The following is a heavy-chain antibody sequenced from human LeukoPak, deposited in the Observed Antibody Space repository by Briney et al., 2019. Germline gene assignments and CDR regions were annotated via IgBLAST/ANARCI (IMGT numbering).Heavy chain of an antibody. CDR3: AKGYSIWYRSYYYYYYMDV. CDR2: IYYSGST. CDR1: GGSISSYY. D-gene: IGHD6-13*01. Sequence: SETLSLTCTVSGGSISSYYWSWIRQPPGKGLEWIGYIYYSGSTNYNPSLKSRVTISVDTSKNQFSLKLSSVTAADSAVYYCAKGYSIWYRSYYYYYYMDVWGKGTTVTISS. V-gene: IGHV4-59*01. J-gene: IGHJ6*03.